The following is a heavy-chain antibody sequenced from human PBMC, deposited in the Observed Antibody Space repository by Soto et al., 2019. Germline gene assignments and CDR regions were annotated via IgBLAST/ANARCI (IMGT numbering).Heavy chain of an antibody. CDR3: ATSLGGFGDF. Sequence: SETLSLTCTVSGGSITTYYWSWIRQSAGKGLEWIGLISTRGSTNYNPSLKSRVTVSLDTSNNHFSLRLSSVTAADTAIYYCATSLGGFGDFWGQGTLVTVSS. D-gene: IGHD3-16*01. CDR1: GGSITTYY. V-gene: IGHV4-4*07. CDR2: ISTRGST. J-gene: IGHJ4*02.